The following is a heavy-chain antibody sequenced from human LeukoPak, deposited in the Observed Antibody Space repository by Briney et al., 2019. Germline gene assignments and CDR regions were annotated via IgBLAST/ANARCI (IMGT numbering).Heavy chain of an antibody. CDR2: ISYDGSNK. D-gene: IGHD2-8*01. J-gene: IGHJ6*03. V-gene: IGHV3-30*04. CDR3: AKDRCSNGIGCYFYYMDV. Sequence: PGGSLRLSCAASGFTFSNYAMHWVRQAPGKGLEWVAVISYDGSNKNYADSVKGRFSISRDSSKNILYLQMNSLRAEDTAVYYCAKDRCSNGIGCYFYYMDVWGKGTTVTISS. CDR1: GFTFSNYA.